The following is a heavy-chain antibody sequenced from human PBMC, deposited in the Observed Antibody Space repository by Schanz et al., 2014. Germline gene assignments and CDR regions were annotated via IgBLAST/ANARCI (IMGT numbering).Heavy chain of an antibody. CDR3: YGMDV. CDR1: GGSISSGGYS. V-gene: IGHV4-30-4*07. CDR2: IFLRGST. J-gene: IGHJ6*02. Sequence: QVQLQESGPGLVKPSQTLSLTCAVSGGSISSGGYSWSWIRQPPGKGLEWIGYIFLRGSTYYNPSLKSRVTISIDTSKNQFSLRLTSVTAADTAVYYCYGMDVWGQGTTVTVSS.